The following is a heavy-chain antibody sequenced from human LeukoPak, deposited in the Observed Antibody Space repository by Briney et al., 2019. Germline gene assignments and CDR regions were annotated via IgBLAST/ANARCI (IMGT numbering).Heavy chain of an antibody. D-gene: IGHD3-22*01. Sequence: SETLSLTCTVSGGSISSYYWSWIRQPPGKGLEWIGYIYYSGSTNYNPSLKSRVTISVDTSKNQFSLKLSSVTAADTAVYYCARDCPYYYDSSGYYYPGAFDIWGQGTMVTVSS. V-gene: IGHV4-59*12. CDR2: IYYSGST. CDR1: GGSISSYY. J-gene: IGHJ3*02. CDR3: ARDCPYYYDSSGYYYPGAFDI.